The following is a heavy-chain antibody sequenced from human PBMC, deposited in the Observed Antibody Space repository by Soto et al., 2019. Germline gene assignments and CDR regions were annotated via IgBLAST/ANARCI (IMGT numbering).Heavy chain of an antibody. V-gene: IGHV4-59*01. CDR3: ARVEGRTNGVCYDY. CDR1: GGSISSYY. Sequence: PSETLSLTCTVSGGSISSYYWSWIRQPPGKGLEWIGYIYYSGSTNYNPSLKSRVTISVDTSKNQFSLKLSSVTAADTAVYYCARVEGRTNGVCYDYWGQGTLVTGSS. J-gene: IGHJ4*02. CDR2: IYYSGST. D-gene: IGHD2-8*01.